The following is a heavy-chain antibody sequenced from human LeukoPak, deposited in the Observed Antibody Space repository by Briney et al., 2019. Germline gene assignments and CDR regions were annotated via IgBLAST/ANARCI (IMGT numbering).Heavy chain of an antibody. CDR3: ARDPVTTD. CDR2: ISGSGATT. D-gene: IGHD4-17*01. CDR1: GFTFNNYG. J-gene: IGHJ4*02. V-gene: IGHV3-23*01. Sequence: GGSLRLSCAASGFTFNNYGMSWVRQAPGKGLEWVSAISGSGATTYYADSVKGRFTISRDNSQNTLYLQMNSLRAEDTAVYYCARDPVTTDWGQGTLVTVSS.